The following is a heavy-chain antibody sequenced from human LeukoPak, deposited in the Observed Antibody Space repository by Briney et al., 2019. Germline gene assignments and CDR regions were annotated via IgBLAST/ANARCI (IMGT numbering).Heavy chain of an antibody. CDR3: ARHPLRGGFDY. V-gene: IGHV4-59*08. J-gene: IGHJ4*02. CDR1: GVSITDYY. Sequence: SETLSLTCTVSGVSITDYYWSWIRQPPGKGLEWIAYIFHTGDTRYNPSLKSRITIPLDTSKNQFSLKLNSVTAADTAVYYCARHPLRGGFDYWGQGTLVIVSS. CDR2: IFHTGDT.